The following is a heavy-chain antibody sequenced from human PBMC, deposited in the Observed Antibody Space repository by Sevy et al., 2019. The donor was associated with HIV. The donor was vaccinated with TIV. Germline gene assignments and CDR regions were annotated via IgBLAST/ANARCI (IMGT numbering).Heavy chain of an antibody. Sequence: GESLKISCKVSXYSFTNFWIGWVRQVPGKGLEWMGLINPGDSGSRYSPSFEGQVTISVDKSSSTVYLQWSSLKASDTAMYXCARRGWEPDLPIDYWGQGTLVTVSS. J-gene: IGHJ4*02. V-gene: IGHV5-51*01. CDR2: INPGDSGS. D-gene: IGHD1-26*01. CDR1: XYSFTNFW. CDR3: ARRGWEPDLPIDY.